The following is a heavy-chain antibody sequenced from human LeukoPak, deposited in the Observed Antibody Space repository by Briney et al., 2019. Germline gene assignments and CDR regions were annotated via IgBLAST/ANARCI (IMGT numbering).Heavy chain of an antibody. D-gene: IGHD1-1*01. J-gene: IGHJ4*02. CDR2: VYTDGRT. V-gene: IGHV3-53*01. CDR3: TTGSPTVSVGYN. Sequence: GESLRLSCAAAGLTVNRDYMALIRQSPGKGLEWVSVVYTDGRTFYADSVKGRFTISRDDSKNTVFLQMNSLRAEHTAIYFCTTGSPTVSVGYNWGRGTVVTVSS. CDR1: GLTVNRDY.